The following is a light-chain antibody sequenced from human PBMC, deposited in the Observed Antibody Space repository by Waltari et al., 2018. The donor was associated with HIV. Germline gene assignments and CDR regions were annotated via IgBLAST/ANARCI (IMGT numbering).Light chain of an antibody. Sequence: SYELTQPPSVSVSPGQTASITCSGDKLGDKYACWYQQKPGQSPVLVIYQDSKRPSGIPGRCSGSHAGNTATLTVSGTQAMDEADYYCQAWDSSTVVFGGGTKLTVL. CDR1: KLGDKY. CDR3: QAWDSSTVV. V-gene: IGLV3-1*01. CDR2: QDS. J-gene: IGLJ2*01.